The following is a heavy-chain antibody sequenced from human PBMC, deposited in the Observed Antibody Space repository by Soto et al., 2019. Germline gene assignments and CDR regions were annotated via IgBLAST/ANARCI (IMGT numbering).Heavy chain of an antibody. D-gene: IGHD1-26*01. Sequence: SETLSLTCAVYGGSFSGYYWSWIRQPPGKGLEWIGEINHSGSTNYNPSLKSRVTISVDTSKNQFSLKLSSVIAADTAVYYCAGRRNYYYGMDVWGEGTTVTVS. V-gene: IGHV4-34*01. CDR1: GGSFSGYY. CDR2: INHSGST. J-gene: IGHJ6*02. CDR3: AGRRNYYYGMDV.